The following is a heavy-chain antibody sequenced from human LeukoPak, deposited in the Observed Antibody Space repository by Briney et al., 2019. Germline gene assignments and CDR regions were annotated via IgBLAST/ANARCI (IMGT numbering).Heavy chain of an antibody. Sequence: GASVTVSCKASGYTFTGYYMHWVRQAPGQGIEWMGWINPNSGGTNYAQKFQGRVTMTRDTSISTAYMELSRLRSDDTAVYYCARGTYYYDSSGYYYAFDYWGQGTLVTVSS. J-gene: IGHJ4*02. CDR3: ARGTYYYDSSGYYYAFDY. V-gene: IGHV1-2*02. CDR1: GYTFTGYY. D-gene: IGHD3-22*01. CDR2: INPNSGGT.